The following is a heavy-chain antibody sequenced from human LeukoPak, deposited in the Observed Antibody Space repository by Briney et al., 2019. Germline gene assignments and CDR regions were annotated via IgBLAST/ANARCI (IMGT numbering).Heavy chain of an antibody. Sequence: SETLSLTCAVSGYSISSGYYWGWIRQLPGKGLEWIGSIYHSGSTYYNPSLKSRVTISVDTSKNQFSLKLSSVTAADTAVYYCARHVNTDYDFWSGYPSYYFDYWGQGTLVTVSS. CDR3: ARHVNTDYDFWSGYPSYYFDY. CDR1: GYSISSGYY. D-gene: IGHD3-3*01. V-gene: IGHV4-38-2*01. CDR2: IYHSGST. J-gene: IGHJ4*02.